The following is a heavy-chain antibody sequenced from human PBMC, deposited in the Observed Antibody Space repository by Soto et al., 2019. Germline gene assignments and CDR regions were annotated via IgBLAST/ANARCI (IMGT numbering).Heavy chain of an antibody. CDR2: ISGSGGST. CDR1: GFTFSSYA. D-gene: IGHD3-3*01. J-gene: IGHJ4*02. CDR3: AKANTIFGVVIPFFDY. V-gene: IGHV3-23*01. Sequence: EVQLLESGGGLVQPGGSLRLSCAASGFTFSSYAMSWVRQAPGQGLEWVSAISGSGGSTYYADSVKGRFTISRDNSKNTLYLQMNSLRAEDTAVYYCAKANTIFGVVIPFFDYWGQGTLVTVSS.